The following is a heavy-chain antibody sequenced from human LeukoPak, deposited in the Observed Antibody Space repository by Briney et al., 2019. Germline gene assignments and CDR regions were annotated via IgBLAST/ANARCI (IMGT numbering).Heavy chain of an antibody. CDR3: ARSPSGTENDY. J-gene: IGHJ4*02. D-gene: IGHD2-2*01. V-gene: IGHV1-3*01. Sequence: GASVKVSCKASGYTFTSYAMHWVRQAPGQRLEWMGWINAGNGNTKYSQGFQGRVTITRDTSASTAYMELRSLRSDDTAVYYCARSPSGTENDYWGQGTLVTVSS. CDR1: GYTFTSYA. CDR2: INAGNGNT.